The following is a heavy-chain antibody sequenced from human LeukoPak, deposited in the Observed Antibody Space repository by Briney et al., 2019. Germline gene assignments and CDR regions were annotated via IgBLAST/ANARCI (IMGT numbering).Heavy chain of an antibody. J-gene: IGHJ4*02. CDR2: IYYSGST. Sequence: PSETLSLTCTVSGGSISSSSYYWGWIRQPPGKGLEWIGSIYYSGSTYYNPSLKSRVTISVDTSKNQFSLKLSSVTAADTAVYYCARGPSARSGGSCLFDYWGQGTLVTVSS. D-gene: IGHD2-15*01. V-gene: IGHV4-39*07. CDR1: GGSISSSSYY. CDR3: ARGPSARSGGSCLFDY.